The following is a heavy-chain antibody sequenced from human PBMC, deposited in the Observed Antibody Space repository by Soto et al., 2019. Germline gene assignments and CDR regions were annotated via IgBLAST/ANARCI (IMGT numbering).Heavy chain of an antibody. CDR2: ISAYNGNT. J-gene: IGHJ3*02. CDR1: GYTFTSYG. CDR3: ARDRELAVAGHGDFDI. Sequence: QVQLVQSGAEVKKPGASVKVSCKASGYTFTSYGISWVRQAPGQGLDWMGWISAYNGNTNYAQKLQGRVTMTTDTHTSTAYMELRSLRSDDTAVYYCARDRELAVAGHGDFDIWGQGTMVTVSS. V-gene: IGHV1-18*01. D-gene: IGHD6-19*01.